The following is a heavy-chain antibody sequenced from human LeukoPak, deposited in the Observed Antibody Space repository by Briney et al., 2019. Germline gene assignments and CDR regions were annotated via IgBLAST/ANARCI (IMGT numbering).Heavy chain of an antibody. CDR1: GYTFTGYY. J-gene: IGHJ4*02. Sequence: GASVTVSCKASGYTFTGYYMHWVRQAPGQGLEWMGRINPNSGGSNYAQKFQGRVTMTRDTSISTVYMELNRLRSDDTAIYYCARDQNDYGDYNYWGQGTLVTVSS. V-gene: IGHV1-2*06. D-gene: IGHD4-17*01. CDR3: ARDQNDYGDYNY. CDR2: INPNSGGS.